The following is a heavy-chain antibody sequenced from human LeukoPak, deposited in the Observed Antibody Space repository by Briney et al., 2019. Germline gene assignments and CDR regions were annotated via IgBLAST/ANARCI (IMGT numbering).Heavy chain of an antibody. J-gene: IGHJ4*02. CDR3: ARDRYAGITIAPVGY. V-gene: IGHV3-30*04. CDR1: GFTFSSYA. D-gene: IGHD3-10*01. Sequence: GGSLRLSCAASGFTFSSYAMHRVRQAPGKGLEWVAVISYDGSNKYYADSVKGRFTISRDNSKNTLYLQMNSLRAEDTAVYYCARDRYAGITIAPVGYWGQGTLVTVSS. CDR2: ISYDGSNK.